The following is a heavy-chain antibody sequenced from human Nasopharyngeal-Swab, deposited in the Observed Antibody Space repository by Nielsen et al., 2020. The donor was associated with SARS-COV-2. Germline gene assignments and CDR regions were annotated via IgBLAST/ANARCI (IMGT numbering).Heavy chain of an antibody. CDR1: GFTFSSYT. CDR2: ISPTSDHI. J-gene: IGHJ5*01. D-gene: IGHD4-17*01. CDR3: VRGSYGHYDS. Sequence: GESLKISCAASGFTFSSYTMNWVRQAPGKGLEWVSSISPTSDHIYYAESVKGRFTISRDNAKNSLFLQMNSLRAEETAIYYCVRGSYGHYDSWGQGALITVSS. V-gene: IGHV3-21*06.